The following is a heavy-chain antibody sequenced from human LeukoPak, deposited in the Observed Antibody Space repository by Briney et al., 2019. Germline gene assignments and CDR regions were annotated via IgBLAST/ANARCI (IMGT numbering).Heavy chain of an antibody. CDR2: ISGSGGST. Sequence: RGSLRLSCAASGFTFSSYAMSWVRQAPGKGLEWVSVISGSGGSTYYTDSVKGRFTISRDNSKNTLYLQMNSLRAEDTAIYYCVHCGGDCYPCYGMDVWGQGTTVSVSS. J-gene: IGHJ6*02. D-gene: IGHD2-21*02. CDR3: VHCGGDCYPCYGMDV. CDR1: GFTFSSYA. V-gene: IGHV3-23*01.